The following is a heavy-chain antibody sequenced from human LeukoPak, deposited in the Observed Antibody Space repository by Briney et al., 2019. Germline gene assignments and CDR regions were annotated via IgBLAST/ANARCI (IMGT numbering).Heavy chain of an antibody. CDR3: ARWGSSGYYYGALY. CDR1: GGSVSSGSYY. CDR2: IYYSGST. D-gene: IGHD3-22*01. J-gene: IGHJ4*02. V-gene: IGHV4-61*01. Sequence: SETLSLTCTVSGGSVSSGSYYWSWIRQPPGKGLEWIGYIYYSGSTNYNPSPKSRVTISVDTSKNQFSLKLSSVTAADTAVYYCARWGSSGYYYGALYWGQGTLVTVSS.